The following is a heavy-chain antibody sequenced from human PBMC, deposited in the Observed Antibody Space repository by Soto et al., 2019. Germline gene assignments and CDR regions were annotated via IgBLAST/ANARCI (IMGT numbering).Heavy chain of an antibody. J-gene: IGHJ6*02. CDR2: IYYSGST. CDR3: ARFYIVATISRNYYYGMDV. Sequence: SETLSLTCTVSGGSVSSYYWSWIRQPPGKGLEWIGYIYYSGSTNYNPSLKSRVTISVDTSKNQFSLKLSSVTAADTAVYYCARFYIVATISRNYYYGMDVWGQGTTVTVSS. CDR1: GGSVSSYY. D-gene: IGHD5-12*01. V-gene: IGHV4-59*02.